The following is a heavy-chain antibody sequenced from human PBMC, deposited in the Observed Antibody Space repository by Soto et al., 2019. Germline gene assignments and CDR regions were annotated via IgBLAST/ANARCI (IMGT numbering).Heavy chain of an antibody. D-gene: IGHD6-6*01. CDR1: GGSISSSNW. CDR3: ARGLGYSSSSWFDY. V-gene: IGHV4-4*02. CDR2: IYHSGST. Sequence: PSETLSLTCAVSGGSISSSNWWSWVRQPPGKGLEWIGEIYHSGSTNYNPSLKSRVTISVDKSKNQFSLKLSSVTAADTAVYYCARGLGYSSSSWFDYWRQGTLVTVSS. J-gene: IGHJ4*02.